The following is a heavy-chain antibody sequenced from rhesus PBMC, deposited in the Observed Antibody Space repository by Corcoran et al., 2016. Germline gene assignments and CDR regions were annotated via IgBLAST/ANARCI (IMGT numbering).Heavy chain of an antibody. CDR1: GGSISSNY. Sequence: QVQLQESGPGLVKPLETLSLTCAVSGGSISSNYWSWIRQPPGKGLEWIGYIDGSDSSTNYNPALKSRVTLSVDTSKNQVYLKLSAVAAADTAVYYCARVWSHLKLDYWGQGVLVTVSS. D-gene: IGHD1-38*01. V-gene: IGHV4S11*01. J-gene: IGHJ4*01. CDR2: IDGSDSST. CDR3: ARVWSHLKLDY.